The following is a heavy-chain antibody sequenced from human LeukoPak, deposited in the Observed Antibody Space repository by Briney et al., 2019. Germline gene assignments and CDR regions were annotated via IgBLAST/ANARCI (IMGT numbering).Heavy chain of an antibody. D-gene: IGHD3-22*01. CDR2: IYYSGST. J-gene: IGHJ4*02. CDR1: GGSISSGDYY. V-gene: IGHV4-30-4*02. CDR3: ARGGGYYDSSGYFTFDC. Sequence: SETLSLTCTVSGGSISSGDYYWSWIRQPPGKGLEWIGYIYYSGSTYYNPSLKSRVTISVDTSKNQFSLKLSSVTAADTAVYYCARGGGYYDSSGYFTFDCWGQGTLVTVSS.